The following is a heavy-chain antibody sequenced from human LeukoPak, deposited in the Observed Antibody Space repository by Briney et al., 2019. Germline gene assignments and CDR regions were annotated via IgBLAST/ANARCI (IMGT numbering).Heavy chain of an antibody. CDR3: ARVSHYYDSSGYPVYFDY. Sequence: SETLSLTCTVSGVSISSSYSYWGWIRQPPGMGLEWIGSIYYTGNTYYNPSLKSRVTISVDTSKNQFSLKLSSVTAADTAVYYCARVSHYYDSSGYPVYFDYWGQGTLVTVSS. CDR2: IYYTGNT. D-gene: IGHD3-22*01. CDR1: GVSISSSYSY. J-gene: IGHJ4*02. V-gene: IGHV4-39*07.